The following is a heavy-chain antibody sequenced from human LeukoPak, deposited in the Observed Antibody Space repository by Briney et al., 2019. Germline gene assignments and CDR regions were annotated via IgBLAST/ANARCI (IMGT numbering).Heavy chain of an antibody. Sequence: SETLSLTCAVSGASISSYYWIWIRQPQGKGLEWIGHIYYDGSTNYNPSLKSRVTISVDTSKNQFSLNLSSVTAADTAVYYCARGAVAGKMSWFDPWGQGTLVTVSS. J-gene: IGHJ5*02. CDR2: IYYDGST. CDR1: GASISSYY. V-gene: IGHV4-59*01. CDR3: ARGAVAGKMSWFDP. D-gene: IGHD6-19*01.